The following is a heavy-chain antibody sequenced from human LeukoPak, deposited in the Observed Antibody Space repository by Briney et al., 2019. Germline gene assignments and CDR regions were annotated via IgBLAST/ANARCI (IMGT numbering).Heavy chain of an antibody. V-gene: IGHV3-23*01. CDR2: ISGSGGST. D-gene: IGHD3-10*01. J-gene: IGHJ5*02. CDR3: AKTYGSGSYYDNWFDP. CDR1: GFTFSSYA. Sequence: GGSLRLSCAASGFTFSSYAMSWVRQAPGKGWEWVSAISGSGGSTYYADSVKGRFTISRDNSKNTLYLQMNSLRAEDTAVYYCAKTYGSGSYYDNWFDPWGQGTLVTVSS.